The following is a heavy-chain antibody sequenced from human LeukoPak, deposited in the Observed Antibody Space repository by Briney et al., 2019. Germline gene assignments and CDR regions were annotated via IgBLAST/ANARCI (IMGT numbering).Heavy chain of an antibody. J-gene: IGHJ1*01. V-gene: IGHV1-18*01. D-gene: IGHD3-22*01. CDR3: ARDRGSGYPPEH. Sequence: RASVKVSCKASGGTLNSYVISWVRQAPGQGLEWMGWISAYNGNTNYAQKLQGRVTMTTDTSTSTAYMELRSLRSDDTAVYYCARDRGSGYPPEHWGQGTLATVSS. CDR1: GGTLNSYV. CDR2: ISAYNGNT.